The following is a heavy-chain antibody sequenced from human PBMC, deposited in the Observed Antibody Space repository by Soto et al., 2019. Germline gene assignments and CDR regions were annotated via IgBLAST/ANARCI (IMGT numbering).Heavy chain of an antibody. CDR3: ARARTDAEVFGYYYVMDV. D-gene: IGHD3-10*02. J-gene: IGHJ6*02. V-gene: IGHV4-4*02. CDR1: GGSISNNNW. CDR2: IYHSGST. Sequence: PSETLSLTYAVSGGSISNNNWWSWVRQPPGKGLEWIGEIYHSGSTNYNPALKSRIAISADKSENQFSLRLSSVTAADTAVYYCARARTDAEVFGYYYVMDVRGQGTTVTVS.